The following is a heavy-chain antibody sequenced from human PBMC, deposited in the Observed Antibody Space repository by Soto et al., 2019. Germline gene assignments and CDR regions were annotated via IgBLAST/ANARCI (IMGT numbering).Heavy chain of an antibody. CDR3: ARDSQSGSSSYYYYYYGMDV. J-gene: IGHJ6*02. Sequence: ASVKVSCKASGGAFSSYAISWVRQAPGQGLEWMGGLIPIFGTANYAQKFQGRVTITADESTSTAYMELSSLRSEDTAVYYCARDSQSGSSSYYYYYYGMDVWGQGTTLTV. CDR2: LIPIFGTA. D-gene: IGHD6-13*01. V-gene: IGHV1-69*13. CDR1: GGAFSSYA.